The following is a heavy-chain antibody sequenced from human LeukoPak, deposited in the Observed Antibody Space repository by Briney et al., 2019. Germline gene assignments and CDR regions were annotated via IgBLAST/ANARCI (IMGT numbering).Heavy chain of an antibody. CDR1: GFTFSSYS. V-gene: IGHV3-21*01. CDR2: ISSSSSYI. CDR3: ARGEGGVPAAIDY. D-gene: IGHD2-2*01. J-gene: IGHJ4*02. Sequence: SGGSLRLSCAASGFTFSSYSMNWVRQAPGKGLEWVSSISSSSSYIYYADSVKGRFTISRGNAKNSLYLQMNSLRVEDTAVYYCARGEGGVPAAIDYWGQGTLVTVSS.